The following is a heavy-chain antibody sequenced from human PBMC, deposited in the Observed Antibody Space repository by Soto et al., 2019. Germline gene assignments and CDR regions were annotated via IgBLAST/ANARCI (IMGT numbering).Heavy chain of an antibody. D-gene: IGHD5-18*01. CDR1: GFTFSSYD. V-gene: IGHV3-13*01. Sequence: QTGGSLRLSCAASGFTFSSYDMHWVRQATGKGLEWVSAIGTAGDTYYPGSVKGRFTISRGNAKNSLYLQMNSLRAGDTAAYYCARGGYSYGSSWFDTWGQGTLVTVSS. CDR3: ARGGYSYGSSWFDT. J-gene: IGHJ5*02. CDR2: IGTAGDT.